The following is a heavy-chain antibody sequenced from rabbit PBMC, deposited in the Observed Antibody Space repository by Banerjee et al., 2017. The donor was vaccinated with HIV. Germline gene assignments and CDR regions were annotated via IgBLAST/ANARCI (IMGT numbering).Heavy chain of an antibody. V-gene: IGHV1S45*01. CDR2: INTSTGNT. D-gene: IGHD8-1*01. Sequence: QQQLEESGGGLVKPEGSLTLSCTASGFSFSNKYVMCWVRQAPGKGLEWIACINTSTGNTVYASGAKGRFTISKTSPTTVTLQMPSLTGADTATYFGASHDSGSSFLNLWGPGTLVTVS. CDR1: GFSFSNKYV. CDR3: ASHDSGSSFLNL. J-gene: IGHJ4*01.